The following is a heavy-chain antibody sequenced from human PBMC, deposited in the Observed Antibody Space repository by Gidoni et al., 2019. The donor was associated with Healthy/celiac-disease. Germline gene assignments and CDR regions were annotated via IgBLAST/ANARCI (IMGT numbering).Heavy chain of an antibody. CDR2: IYYSGST. J-gene: IGHJ4*02. D-gene: IGHD3-16*01. CDR1: GGSISSSSYY. V-gene: IGHV4-39*01. Sequence: LQLQESGPGLVKPSETLSLTCTVSGGSISSSSYYWGWIRQPPGKGLEWIGGIYYSGSTYYNPALKSRVTISVDTSKNQFSLKLGAVTAADTAVYYCARQVGEGIFDYWGQGTLVTVSS. CDR3: ARQVGEGIFDY.